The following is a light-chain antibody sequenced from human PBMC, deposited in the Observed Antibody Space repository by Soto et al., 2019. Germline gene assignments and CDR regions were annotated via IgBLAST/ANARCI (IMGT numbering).Light chain of an antibody. CDR2: KIS. Sequence: IVMTQTPLSSSVSLGQPASISCRSSQSLVDSDGNTYLSWLQQRPGQPPRLLIYKISNRLSGVPDRFSGSGAGTDFTLRIRRVEAEDVGLYYCMQATQFPWTFGQGTRVEIK. V-gene: IGKV2-24*01. J-gene: IGKJ1*01. CDR1: QSLVDSDGNTY. CDR3: MQATQFPWT.